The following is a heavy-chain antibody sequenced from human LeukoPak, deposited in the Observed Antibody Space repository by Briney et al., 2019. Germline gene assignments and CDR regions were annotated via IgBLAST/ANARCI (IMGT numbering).Heavy chain of an antibody. J-gene: IGHJ4*02. V-gene: IGHV3-23*01. D-gene: IGHD2/OR15-2a*01. Sequence: GGSLRLSCAASGFTFSSYAMSWVRQAPGKGLEWVSAISGSGGSTYYADSVKGRFTISRDNSKNTLYLQMNSLRAEDTAVYYCAKDLLSWDLLSAFDYWGQGTLVTVSS. CDR2: ISGSGGST. CDR3: AKDLLSWDLLSAFDY. CDR1: GFTFSSYA.